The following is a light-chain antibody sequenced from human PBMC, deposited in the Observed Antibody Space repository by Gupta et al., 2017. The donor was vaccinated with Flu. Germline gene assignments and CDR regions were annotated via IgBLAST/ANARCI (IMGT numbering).Light chain of an antibody. V-gene: IGKV3-11*01. Sequence: IVLTQSPCTLSLSPGESATLSCRSSQSVGSYLAWYQQKPGQAPRLLIYDASNRATGIPARFSGSGSGTDFTLTISSLEPEDFAVYYCQHRRNWPPTFGPGTKVEIK. CDR1: QSVGSY. J-gene: IGKJ3*01. CDR3: QHRRNWPPT. CDR2: DAS.